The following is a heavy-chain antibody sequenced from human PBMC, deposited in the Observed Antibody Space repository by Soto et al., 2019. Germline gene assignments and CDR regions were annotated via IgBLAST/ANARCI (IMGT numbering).Heavy chain of an antibody. Sequence: EVQVLESGGGLVQPGGSLRLSCAASGFSFSTYAMSWVRQAPGKGLEWVSTISGSGGSTYHADSVTGRFTISRDNSKNTVYLQMNTLRVEDTALYYCAKGPGGSVDAHWFDPWVQGTLVTVSS. V-gene: IGHV3-23*01. CDR2: ISGSGGST. CDR3: AKGPGGSVDAHWFDP. D-gene: IGHD2-15*01. J-gene: IGHJ5*02. CDR1: GFSFSTYA.